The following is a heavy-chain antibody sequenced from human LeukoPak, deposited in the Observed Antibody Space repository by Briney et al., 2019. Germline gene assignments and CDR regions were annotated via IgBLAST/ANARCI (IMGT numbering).Heavy chain of an antibody. V-gene: IGHV4-34*01. D-gene: IGHD1-26*01. CDR1: GGSISSYY. CDR2: INHSGST. J-gene: IGHJ3*02. Sequence: PSETLSLTCTVSGGSISSYYWSWIRQPPGKGLEWIGEINHSGSTNYNPSLKSRATISVDTSKNQFSLKLSSVTAADTAVYYCARWDVGATDAFDIWGQGTMVTVSS. CDR3: ARWDVGATDAFDI.